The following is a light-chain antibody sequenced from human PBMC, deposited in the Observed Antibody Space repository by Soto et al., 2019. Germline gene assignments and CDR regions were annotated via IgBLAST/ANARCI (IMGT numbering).Light chain of an antibody. V-gene: IGKV3-20*01. J-gene: IGKJ5*01. CDR3: QQYGSSPIT. Sequence: EIVLTQSPGTLSLSPGERATLSCRASQSVSSSYLAWYQQKPGQAPGLLIYGASSRATGIPDRFSGSGSGTDVTLTISRLEPEDLAVDYCQQYGSSPITFGQGTRLEIK. CDR1: QSVSSSY. CDR2: GAS.